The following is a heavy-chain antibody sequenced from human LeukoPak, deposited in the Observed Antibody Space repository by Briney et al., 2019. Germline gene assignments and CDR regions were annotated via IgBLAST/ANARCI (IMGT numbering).Heavy chain of an antibody. V-gene: IGHV1-69*13. CDR3: ARGYCRSTSCYAGIFWFDP. J-gene: IGHJ5*02. CDR1: GGTFSSYA. D-gene: IGHD2-2*01. CDR2: IIPIFGTA. Sequence: SVKVSCKASGGTFSSYAISWVRQAPGQGLEWMGGIIPIFGTANYAQKFQGRVTITADESTSTAYMELSSLRSEDTAVYYCARGYCRSTSCYAGIFWFDPWGQGTLVTVSS.